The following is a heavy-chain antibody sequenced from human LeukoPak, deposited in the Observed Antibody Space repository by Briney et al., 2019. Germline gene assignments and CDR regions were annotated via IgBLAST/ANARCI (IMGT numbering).Heavy chain of an antibody. CDR2: IYPGDSDT. Sequence: GESLKISCKGSGYSFTCYWIGWVRQMPGKGLEWMRIIYPGDSDTRYSPSFQGQVTISADKSISTAYLQWSSLKASDTAMYYCAKSYGSGTWGVDYWGQGTLVTVSS. D-gene: IGHD3-10*01. CDR1: GYSFTCYW. J-gene: IGHJ4*02. CDR3: AKSYGSGTWGVDY. V-gene: IGHV5-51*01.